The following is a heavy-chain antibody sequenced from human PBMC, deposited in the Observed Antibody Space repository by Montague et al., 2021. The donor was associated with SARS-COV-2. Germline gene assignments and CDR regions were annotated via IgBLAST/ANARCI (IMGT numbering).Heavy chain of an antibody. CDR1: GGSITDRTYY. V-gene: IGHV4-39*01. CDR2: INYSGTT. Sequence: SETLSLTCSVSGGSITDRTYYRGCIRQSPGKGLEWIGAINYSGTTYYNPSLKSRVTISLDTAKNQFSLKMTSVTAADTAVYYCARHWGIAAAGNWGQGTLVTVSS. CDR3: ARHWGIAAAGN. J-gene: IGHJ4*02. D-gene: IGHD6-13*01.